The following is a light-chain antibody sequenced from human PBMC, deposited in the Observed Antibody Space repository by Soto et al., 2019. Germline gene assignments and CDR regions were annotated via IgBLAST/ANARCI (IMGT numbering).Light chain of an antibody. J-gene: IGKJ1*01. CDR3: QQYNNWPRT. CDR1: QSVRSN. V-gene: IGKV3-15*01. CDR2: GAS. Sequence: EIVMTQSPATLSVSPGERATLSCRASQSVRSNVAWYQQKPGQAPRLLIYGASTRATGIPARFSGSGSGTEVTLTISSLQSEDFAVYYCQQYNNWPRTFGQGTKVEIK.